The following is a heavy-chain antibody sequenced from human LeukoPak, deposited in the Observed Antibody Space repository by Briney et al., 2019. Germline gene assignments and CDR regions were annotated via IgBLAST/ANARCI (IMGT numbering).Heavy chain of an antibody. CDR1: GYTFTGYY. V-gene: IGHV1-2*02. D-gene: IGHD3-3*01. J-gene: IGHJ5*02. CDR3: ARERERHLWSGYYPYNWFDP. CDR2: INPNSGGT. Sequence: ASVKVSCKASGYTFTGYYMHWVRQAPGQGLEWMGWINPNSGGTNYAQKFQGRVTMTSDTSIITAYLELSRLRSDEQAVYYFARERERHLWSGYYPYNWFDPWGQGTLVTVSS.